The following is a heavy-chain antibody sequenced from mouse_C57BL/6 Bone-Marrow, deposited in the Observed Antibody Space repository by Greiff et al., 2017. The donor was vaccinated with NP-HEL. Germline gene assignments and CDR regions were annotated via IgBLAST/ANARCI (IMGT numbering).Heavy chain of an antibody. J-gene: IGHJ4*01. Sequence: QVQLQQSGAELVRPGTSVKMSCKASGYTFTNYWIGWAKQRPGHGLEWIGDIYPGGGYTNYNEKFKGKATLTAAKSSSTAYMQFSSLTSEDSASYYCARWGTTVAAMDYWGQGTSVTVSS. CDR1: GYTFTNYW. V-gene: IGHV1-63*01. CDR3: ARWGTTVAAMDY. CDR2: IYPGGGYT. D-gene: IGHD1-1*01.